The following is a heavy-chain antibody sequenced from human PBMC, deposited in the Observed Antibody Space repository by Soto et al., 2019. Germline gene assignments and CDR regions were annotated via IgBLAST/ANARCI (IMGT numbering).Heavy chain of an antibody. Sequence: QVQLVQSGAEVKKPGSSVKVSCKASGGTFSSYTISWVRQAPGQGLEWMGRIIPILGIANYAQKFQGRVTITADKSTSTAYMELSSLRSEDTAVYYCARERGYSGYIPFDYWGQGTLVTVSS. D-gene: IGHD5-12*01. V-gene: IGHV1-69*08. CDR3: ARERGYSGYIPFDY. J-gene: IGHJ4*02. CDR1: GGTFSSYT. CDR2: IIPILGIA.